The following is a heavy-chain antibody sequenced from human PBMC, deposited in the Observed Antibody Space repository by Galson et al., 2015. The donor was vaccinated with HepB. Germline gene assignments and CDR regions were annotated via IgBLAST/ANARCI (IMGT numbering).Heavy chain of an antibody. Sequence: SLRLSCAASDFTCSTYAMHWVRQAPGKGLEWVAVISFDGIHKYYADSVKGRFTISRDNSNNILSLQMNSLRPEDTAVYYCATSRGSGSYSDYWGQGTLVTVSS. CDR2: ISFDGIHK. CDR1: DFTCSTYA. D-gene: IGHD1-26*01. V-gene: IGHV3-30-3*01. CDR3: ATSRGSGSYSDY. J-gene: IGHJ4*02.